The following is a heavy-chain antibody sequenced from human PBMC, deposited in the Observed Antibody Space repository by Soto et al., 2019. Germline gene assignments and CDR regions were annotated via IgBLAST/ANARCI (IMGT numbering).Heavy chain of an antibody. CDR3: ARHINYDSSGPNLDY. CDR2: IDPSDSYT. CDR1: GYSFTSYW. J-gene: IGHJ4*02. Sequence: GESLKISCKGSGYSFTSYWISWVRQMPGKGLEWMGRIDPSDSYTNYSPSFQGHVTISADKSISTAYLQWSSLKASDTAMYYCARHINYDSSGPNLDYWGQGTLVTVSS. D-gene: IGHD3-22*01. V-gene: IGHV5-10-1*01.